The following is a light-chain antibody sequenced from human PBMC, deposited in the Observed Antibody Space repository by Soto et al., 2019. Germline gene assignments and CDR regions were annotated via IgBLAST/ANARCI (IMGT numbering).Light chain of an antibody. Sequence: EIVMTQSPATLSVSPGERATLSCRASQSVSSYLAWYQQKPGQAPRLLMHGASNRATGVPDRFSGSGFGTDFTLTITRLEPEDFAVYYCQQYGDSPQTFGPGTKVDIK. CDR2: GAS. CDR3: QQYGDSPQT. J-gene: IGKJ1*01. V-gene: IGKV3-20*01. CDR1: QSVSSY.